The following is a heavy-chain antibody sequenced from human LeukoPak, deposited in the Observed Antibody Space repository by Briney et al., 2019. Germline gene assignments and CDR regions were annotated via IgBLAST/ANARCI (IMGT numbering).Heavy chain of an antibody. CDR1: GFTFSSYE. CDR2: ISSSGSTI. CDR3: AREENERYCSGGSCYSVGGQLHY. D-gene: IGHD2-15*01. V-gene: IGHV3-48*03. J-gene: IGHJ4*02. Sequence: GGSLRLSCAASGFTFSSYEMNWVRQAPGKGLEWVSYISSSGSTIYYADSVKGRFTISRDNAKNSLYLQMNSLRAEDTAVYYCAREENERYCSGGSCYSVGGQLHYWGQGTLVTVSS.